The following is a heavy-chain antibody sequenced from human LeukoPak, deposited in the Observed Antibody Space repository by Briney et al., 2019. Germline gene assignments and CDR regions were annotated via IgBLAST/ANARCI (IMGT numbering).Heavy chain of an antibody. Sequence: ASVKVSCKASGYTFTGYYMHWVRQAPGQGLEWMGLINPYSGGTNFAQRFQGRVTMTRDTSISTTYMDLNRLRSDDTAVYYCARGSGIFSGSEGYWFDPWGQGTLVTVSS. CDR2: INPYSGGT. V-gene: IGHV1-2*02. CDR1: GYTFTGYY. J-gene: IGHJ5*02. CDR3: ARGSGIFSGSEGYWFDP. D-gene: IGHD6-19*01.